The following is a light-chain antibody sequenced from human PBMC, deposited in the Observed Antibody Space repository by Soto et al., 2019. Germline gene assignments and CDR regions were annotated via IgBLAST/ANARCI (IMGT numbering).Light chain of an antibody. CDR1: QDILKY. Sequence: AIQMTQSPASLSASLGDQVTITCRASQDILKYVTWYQQKPGQAPKLLIFETSNLQRRVPTRFKGSGYGTSFSLTIASLQPDDFATYFCQHSNNAPYTFGQGT. J-gene: IGKJ2*01. CDR2: ETS. CDR3: QHSNNAPYT. V-gene: IGKV1-6*02.